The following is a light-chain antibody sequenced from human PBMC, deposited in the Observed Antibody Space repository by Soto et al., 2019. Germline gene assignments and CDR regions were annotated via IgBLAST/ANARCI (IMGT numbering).Light chain of an antibody. CDR1: SSDVGTYNY. CDR2: DIS. J-gene: IGLJ2*01. Sequence: QSVLTQPRSVSGSPGQSVTISCTGTSSDVGTYNYVSWYHQHPGKAPKLMIYDISQRPSGVPHRFSCSKSGNTASLTISGLQAEDEYDYCCCSYAGSYTSVFGGGTKLTVL. V-gene: IGLV2-11*01. CDR3: CSYAGSYTSV.